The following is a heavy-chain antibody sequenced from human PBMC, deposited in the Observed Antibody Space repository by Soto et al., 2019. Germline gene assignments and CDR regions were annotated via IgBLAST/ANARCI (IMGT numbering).Heavy chain of an antibody. J-gene: IGHJ4*02. V-gene: IGHV3-21*06. CDR3: ARESEDLTSNFDY. CDR1: GFTFTRYS. CDR2: ISSTTNYI. Sequence: VGSLRLSCAASGFTFTRYSMNWVSQAPGKGLEWVSSISSTTNYIYYGDSMKGRFTISRDNAKNSLYLEMNSLRAEDTAVYYCARESEDLTSNFDYWGQGTLVTVSS.